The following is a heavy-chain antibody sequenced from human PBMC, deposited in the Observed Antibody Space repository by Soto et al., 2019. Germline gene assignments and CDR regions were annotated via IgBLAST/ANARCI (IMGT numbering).Heavy chain of an antibody. CDR3: AREGGYYDSSGSGVYHYYGVDV. D-gene: IGHD3-22*01. V-gene: IGHV4-4*07. CDR2: MDTSGST. CDR1: GGPISTYY. Sequence: SEPLSLTCTVSGGPISTYYWSWIRQPAGKGLEWIGRMDTSGSTNYNPPLKSRVTMSIDTSKNQFSLKLSSVTAADTAVYYCAREGGYYDSSGSGVYHYYGVDVWGQGTTVT. J-gene: IGHJ6*02.